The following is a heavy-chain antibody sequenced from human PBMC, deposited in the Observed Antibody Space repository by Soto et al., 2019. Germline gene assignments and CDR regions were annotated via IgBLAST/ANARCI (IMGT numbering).Heavy chain of an antibody. CDR3: VRDYLLTGFDP. CDR2: VYYSGST. D-gene: IGHD3-9*01. J-gene: IGHJ5*02. CDR1: GGSISNYY. V-gene: IGHV4-59*01. Sequence: SETLSLTCTVSGGSISNYYWTWVRQPPGKGLEWIGYVYYSGSTSYNPSLESRVTISIDASKNQFSLKMKSVTAADTAVYYCVRDYLLTGFDPWGQGALVTVYS.